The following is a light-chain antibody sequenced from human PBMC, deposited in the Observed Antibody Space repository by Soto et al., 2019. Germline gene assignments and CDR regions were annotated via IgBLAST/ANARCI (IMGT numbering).Light chain of an antibody. CDR3: QQYDNLPLT. J-gene: IGKJ4*01. Sequence: DIQMTQSPSSLSASVGDRVTITCQASQDISNYLNWYQQKPGKAPKLLIYDASNLEIGVPSSFSGSGSGTDFTFTIISLQPEDIATYYCQQYDNLPLTFGGGTKVEIK. V-gene: IGKV1-33*01. CDR1: QDISNY. CDR2: DAS.